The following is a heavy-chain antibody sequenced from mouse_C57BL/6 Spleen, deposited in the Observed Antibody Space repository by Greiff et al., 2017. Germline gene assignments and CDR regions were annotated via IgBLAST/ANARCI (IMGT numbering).Heavy chain of an antibody. J-gene: IGHJ2*01. V-gene: IGHV1-63*01. D-gene: IGHD2-10*02. Sequence: QVQLQQSGAELVRPGTSVKMSCKASGYPFTNYWIGWAKQRPGNGLEWIGDIYPGGGYTNYNEKFKGKATLTADKAYSTAYMQFSSLTSEDSAIYYCARGSYEPVSFDYWGQGTTLTVSS. CDR2: IYPGGGYT. CDR3: ARGSYEPVSFDY. CDR1: GYPFTNYW.